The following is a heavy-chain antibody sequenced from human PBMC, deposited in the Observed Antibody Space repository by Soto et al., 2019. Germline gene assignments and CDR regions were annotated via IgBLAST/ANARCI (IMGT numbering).Heavy chain of an antibody. CDR2: IWYDGSNK. V-gene: IGHV3-33*01. CDR1: GFTFSGYG. Sequence: GGSLRLSCAASGFTFSGYGMHWVRQAPGKGLEWVAVIWYDGSNKYYADSVKGRFTISRDNSKNTLYPQMNSLRAEDTAAYYCARDYDSSGYPRYYFDYWGQGTLVTVSS. J-gene: IGHJ4*02. D-gene: IGHD3-22*01. CDR3: ARDYDSSGYPRYYFDY.